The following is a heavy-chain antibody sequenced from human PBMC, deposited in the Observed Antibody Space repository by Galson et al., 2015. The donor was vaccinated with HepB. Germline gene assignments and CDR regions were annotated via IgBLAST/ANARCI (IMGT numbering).Heavy chain of an antibody. Sequence: SVKVSCKASGYTFITYSINWVRQVPGQGLEWMGWVNIYNGDTHYAPNVRDRVTMTTDTSTKTVYMELKDLRFDDTALYYCARGGVASIGGPTFDYWGQGTLVTVSS. CDR2: VNIYNGDT. D-gene: IGHD5-24*01. J-gene: IGHJ4*02. CDR1: GYTFITYS. CDR3: ARGGVASIGGPTFDY. V-gene: IGHV1-18*01.